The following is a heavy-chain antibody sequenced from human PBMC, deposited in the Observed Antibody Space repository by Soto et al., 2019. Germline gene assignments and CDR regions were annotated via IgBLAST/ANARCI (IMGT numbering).Heavy chain of an antibody. Sequence: SETLSLTCTVSGDSISSPHYYWTWVRQPPGKGLEWVGYIYYTGNNFYNPALQSRIAMSVDPSTNQFSLNLASVTAADTAVYYCAREPKQNYDTSTWNGGFDPWGPGTLVTVS. J-gene: IGHJ5*02. CDR1: GDSISSPHYY. CDR3: AREPKQNYDTSTWNGGFDP. D-gene: IGHD3-22*01. CDR2: IYYTGNN. V-gene: IGHV4-30-4*01.